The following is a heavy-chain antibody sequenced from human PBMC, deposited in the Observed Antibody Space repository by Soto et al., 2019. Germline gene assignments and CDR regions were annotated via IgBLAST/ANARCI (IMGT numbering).Heavy chain of an antibody. Sequence: PSETLSLTCTVSGGSISSGDYYWSWIRQPPGKGLEWIGYIYYSGSTYYNPSLKSRVTISVDTSKNQFSLKLSSVTAADTAVYYCAREPLVELATSPYYFDYWGQGTLVTVSS. CDR2: IYYSGST. J-gene: IGHJ4*02. D-gene: IGHD1-26*01. CDR1: GGSISSGDYY. V-gene: IGHV4-30-4*01. CDR3: AREPLVELATSPYYFDY.